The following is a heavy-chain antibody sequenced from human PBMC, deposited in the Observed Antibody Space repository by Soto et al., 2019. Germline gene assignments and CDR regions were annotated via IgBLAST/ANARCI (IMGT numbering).Heavy chain of an antibody. J-gene: IGHJ5*02. Sequence: QVQLVQSGAEVKKPGASVKVSCKASGYTFTSYAMHWVRQAPGQRLEWMGWINAGNGNTKYSQKFQGRVTITRDTSASTAYMELSSLRSEDTAVYYCARDRDIVVVVAATQPECNWFDPWGQGTLVTVSS. CDR2: INAGNGNT. CDR3: ARDRDIVVVVAATQPECNWFDP. V-gene: IGHV1-3*01. D-gene: IGHD2-15*01. CDR1: GYTFTSYA.